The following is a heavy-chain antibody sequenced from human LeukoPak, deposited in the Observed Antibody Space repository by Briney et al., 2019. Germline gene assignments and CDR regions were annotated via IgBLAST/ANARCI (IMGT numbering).Heavy chain of an antibody. CDR3: AKVFSGYDFDY. Sequence: PGGSLRLSCVPSGFTFSSYGMSWVRQAPGKGLEWLSAIVASGGTTYYADSVKGRFSISRDNSKNTLYLQMNSLRAEDTAVYYCAKVFSGYDFDYWGQGTLVTVSS. J-gene: IGHJ4*02. CDR1: GFTFSSYG. D-gene: IGHD5-12*01. V-gene: IGHV3-23*01. CDR2: IVASGGTT.